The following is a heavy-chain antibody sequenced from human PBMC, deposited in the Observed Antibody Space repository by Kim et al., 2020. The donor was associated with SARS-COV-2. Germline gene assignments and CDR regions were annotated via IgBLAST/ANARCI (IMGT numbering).Heavy chain of an antibody. V-gene: IGHV4-59*01. J-gene: IGHJ6*03. CDR1: GGSIANYY. D-gene: IGHD5-18*01. Sequence: SETLSLTCFVSGGSIANYYWSWIRQVPGKELEWIGYISDSGSAKYSPSLKSRVTMSLDTSTNLFSLSLNFVTAADTAVYYCARESTRRFSYGSLLDYFYYMDVWGQGTTVTVSS. CDR3: ARESTRRFSYGSLLDYFYYMDV. CDR2: ISDSGSA.